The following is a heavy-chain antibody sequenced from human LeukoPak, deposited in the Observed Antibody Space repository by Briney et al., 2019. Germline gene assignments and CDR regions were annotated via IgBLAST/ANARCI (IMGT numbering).Heavy chain of an antibody. CDR2: IYHSGST. V-gene: IGHV4-30-2*01. CDR1: GGSISRGGYS. Sequence: SQTLSLTCTVSGGSISRGGYSWSWIRQPPGKGLEWIGYIYHSGSTYYNPSLKSRVTISVDRSKNQFSLKLTSVTAADTAVYYCASRDGYNSPFDYWGQGTLVTVSS. J-gene: IGHJ4*02. CDR3: ASRDGYNSPFDY. D-gene: IGHD5-24*01.